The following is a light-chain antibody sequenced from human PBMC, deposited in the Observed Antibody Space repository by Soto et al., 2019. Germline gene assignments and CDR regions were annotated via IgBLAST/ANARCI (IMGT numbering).Light chain of an antibody. CDR2: TAS. V-gene: IGKV1-9*01. CDR1: QGISSS. Sequence: IQLTQSPSSLSASVGDRVTITCRAGQGISSSLAWYQQKPGKAPNLLISTASTLQTGVPSRFSGSGSGTDFALTISSLQPEDFATYYCQQIDSYPRTFGQGTRWIS. CDR3: QQIDSYPRT. J-gene: IGKJ1*01.